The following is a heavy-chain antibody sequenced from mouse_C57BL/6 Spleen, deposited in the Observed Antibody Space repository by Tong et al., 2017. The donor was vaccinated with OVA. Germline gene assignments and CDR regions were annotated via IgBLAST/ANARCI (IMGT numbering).Heavy chain of an antibody. CDR3: TRKASWDGYFDV. J-gene: IGHJ1*03. CDR1: GYTFTDYA. V-gene: IGHV1-67*01. Sequence: VQLQESGPELVRPGVSVKISCKGSGYTFTDYAMHWVKQSHAKSLEWIGVISTYYGDASYNQKFKDKATMTVDKSSSTAYMELRSLTSEDSAVYYCTRKASWDGYFDVWGTGTTVTVSS. CDR2: ISTYYGDA. D-gene: IGHD4-1*01.